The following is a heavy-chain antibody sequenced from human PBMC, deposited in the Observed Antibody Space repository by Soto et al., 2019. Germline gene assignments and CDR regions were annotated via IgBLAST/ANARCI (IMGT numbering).Heavy chain of an antibody. CDR1: GFPFSTSN. J-gene: IGHJ3*02. CDR3: AKDLGYCSSTSCYHAFDI. CDR2: ISRSSTYI. D-gene: IGHD2-2*01. V-gene: IGHV3-21*01. Sequence: GGSLRLSCVVSGFPFSTSNMNWVRQAPGKGLEWVSFISRSSTYIYYADSVKGRFTISRDDAENSLCPQMIRLRAEDTAVYYCAKDLGYCSSTSCYHAFDIWGQGTMVIFSS.